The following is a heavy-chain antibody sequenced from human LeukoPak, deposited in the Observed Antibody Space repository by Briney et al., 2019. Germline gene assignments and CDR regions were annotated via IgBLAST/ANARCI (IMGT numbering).Heavy chain of an antibody. D-gene: IGHD2-2*01. CDR3: SGRSGFSSIY. Sequence: GGSLRLSCEAPGFTFNSHWMNWVRQAPGKGLEWLANIRPDGSEAVYVDSVRGRFTISRDNAKNLVYLQMNNLRAEDTAVYYCSGRSGFSSIYWGQGVLVTVSS. J-gene: IGHJ4*02. V-gene: IGHV3-7*01. CDR1: GFTFNSHW. CDR2: IRPDGSEA.